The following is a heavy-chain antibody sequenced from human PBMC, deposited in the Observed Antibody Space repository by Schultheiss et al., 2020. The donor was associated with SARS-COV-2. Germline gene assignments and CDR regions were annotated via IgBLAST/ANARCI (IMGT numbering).Heavy chain of an antibody. CDR3: AKTKDTAMVAPYYYYGMDV. D-gene: IGHD5-18*01. CDR2: ISYDGSNK. Sequence: GESLKISCAASGFTFSSYAMHWVRQAPGKGLEWVAVISYDGSNKYYADSVKGRFTISRDNSKNTLYLQMNSLRAEDTAVYYCAKTKDTAMVAPYYYYGMDVWGQGTTVTVSS. CDR1: GFTFSSYA. J-gene: IGHJ6*02. V-gene: IGHV3-30*04.